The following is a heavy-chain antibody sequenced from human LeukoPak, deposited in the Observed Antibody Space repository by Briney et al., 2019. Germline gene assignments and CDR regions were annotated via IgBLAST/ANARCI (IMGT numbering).Heavy chain of an antibody. CDR2: ISYDGSNK. CDR3: AKDRGGDDYYYYYGMDV. CDR1: GFTFSSYG. D-gene: IGHD2-21*02. J-gene: IGHJ6*02. V-gene: IGHV3-30*18. Sequence: PGGSLRLSCAASGFTFSSYGMHWVRQAPGKGLEWVAVISYDGSNKYYADSVKGRFTISRDNSKNTLYLQMNSLRAEDTAVYYCAKDRGGDDYYYYYGMDVWGQGTTVTVSS.